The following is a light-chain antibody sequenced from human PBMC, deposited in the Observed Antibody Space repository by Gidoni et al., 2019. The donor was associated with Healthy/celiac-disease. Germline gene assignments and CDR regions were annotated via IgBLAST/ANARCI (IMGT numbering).Light chain of an antibody. V-gene: IGLV3-9*01. Sequence: SYELTQPPSVSVALGQTARITCGGSNIGSKNVHWYQQKPGQAPVLVSYSDNNRPSGIPERFSGSNSGNTATLTISRAQAGDEADYYCQVWDSSTAFGGGTKLTVL. CDR2: SDN. CDR1: NIGSKN. J-gene: IGLJ2*01. CDR3: QVWDSSTA.